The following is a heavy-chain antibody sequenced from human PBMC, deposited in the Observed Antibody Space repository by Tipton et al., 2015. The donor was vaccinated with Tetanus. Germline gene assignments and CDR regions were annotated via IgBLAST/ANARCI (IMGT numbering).Heavy chain of an antibody. V-gene: IGHV3-30*04. CDR1: GFTFSSYA. Sequence: SLRLSCAASGFTFSSYAMHWVRQAPGKGLEWVAVISYDGSNKYYADSVKGRFTISRDNSKNTLYLQMNSLRAEDTAVDYCAREGDDYGDYYPDYWGQGTLVTVSS. D-gene: IGHD4-17*01. J-gene: IGHJ4*02. CDR3: AREGDDYGDYYPDY. CDR2: ISYDGSNK.